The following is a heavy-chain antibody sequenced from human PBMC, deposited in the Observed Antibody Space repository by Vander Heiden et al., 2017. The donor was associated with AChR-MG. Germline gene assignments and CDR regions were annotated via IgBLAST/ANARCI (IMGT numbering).Heavy chain of an antibody. V-gene: IGHV4-59*11. CDR3: ARTDFGDSTLDY. D-gene: IGHD4-17*01. Sequence: QLQLQESGPGLVKPSETLSPTCTVSGGSISSHYWSWIRQPPGKGPEWLGYIYYSGSTEYNPSLKSRVTLSVDTSKNQFSLKLTSVTAADTAVYYCARTDFGDSTLDYWGQGTLVTVSS. J-gene: IGHJ4*02. CDR2: IYYSGST. CDR1: GGSISSHY.